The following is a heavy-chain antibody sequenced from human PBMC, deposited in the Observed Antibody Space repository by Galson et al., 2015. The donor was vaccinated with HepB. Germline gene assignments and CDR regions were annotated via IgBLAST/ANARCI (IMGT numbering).Heavy chain of an antibody. Sequence: TLSLACTVSGGSISSGSYYWRWIRQPAGKGLEWIGRSYTSGSTNYNPSLKSRVTISVDTSKNQFSLKLSSVTAADTAVYYCARGVATMVRGVIISRSGKYFQHWGQGTLVTVSP. CDR2: SYTSGST. V-gene: IGHV4-61*02. CDR1: GGSISSGSYY. J-gene: IGHJ1*01. D-gene: IGHD3-10*01. CDR3: ARGVATMVRGVIISRSGKYFQH.